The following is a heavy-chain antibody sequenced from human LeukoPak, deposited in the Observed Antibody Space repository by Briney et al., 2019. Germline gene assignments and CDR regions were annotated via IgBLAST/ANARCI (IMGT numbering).Heavy chain of an antibody. J-gene: IGHJ4*02. CDR1: VGSISSGGYF. V-gene: IGHV3-7*01. Sequence: PSETLPLTCTVSVGSISSGGYFWSWIRQHPGKSLEWMAYIRAGGSETYYLDSVRGRFTISRDSAKNSLLLQIYSLRAEDTAVYHCARSITMIPEDYWGQGTLVTVSS. CDR3: ARSITMIPEDY. CDR2: IRAGGSET. D-gene: IGHD3-22*01.